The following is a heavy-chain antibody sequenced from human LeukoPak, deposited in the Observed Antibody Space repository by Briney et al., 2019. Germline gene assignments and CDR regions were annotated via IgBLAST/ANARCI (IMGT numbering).Heavy chain of an antibody. CDR2: IKQDGSES. V-gene: IGHV3-7*01. CDR1: GFTFSSYW. D-gene: IGHD3-3*02. Sequence: PGGSLRLSCAASGFTFSSYWMHWVRQAPGKGLEWVANIKQDGSESYYVDSMKGRFTISRDNAKNSLYLQMNSLRAEDTAVYYCARGAFSFHYWGPGTRVTVSS. J-gene: IGHJ4*02. CDR3: ARGAFSFHY.